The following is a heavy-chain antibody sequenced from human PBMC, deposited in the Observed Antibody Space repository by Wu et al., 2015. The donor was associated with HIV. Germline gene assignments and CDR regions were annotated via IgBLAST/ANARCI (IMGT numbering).Heavy chain of an antibody. CDR2: ISAYNGNT. V-gene: IGHV1-18*01. Sequence: QVQLVQSGAEVKKPGASVKVSCKASGYTFTSYGISWVRQAPGQGLEWMGWISAYNGNTNYAQKLQGRVTMTTDTSTSTAYMELRSLRSDDTAVYYCARVPVVPAAMVYYYYYGMDVWGQGTTVTVSS. D-gene: IGHD2-2*01. CDR3: ARVPVVPAAMVYYYYYGMDV. CDR1: GYTFTSYG. J-gene: IGHJ6*02.